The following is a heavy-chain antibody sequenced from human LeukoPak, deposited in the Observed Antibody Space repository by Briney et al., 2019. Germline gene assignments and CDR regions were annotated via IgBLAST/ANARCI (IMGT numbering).Heavy chain of an antibody. CDR3: AKAGYTSSWPLDY. CDR1: GFTFSSDG. V-gene: IGHV3-23*01. CDR2: LSGSGSTT. J-gene: IGHJ4*02. D-gene: IGHD6-13*01. Sequence: GGSLRLSCAASGFTFSSDGMSWVRQAPGKGLEWVSALSGSGSTTYYADSVKGRFTISRDNSKNMLFLEMNSLRVEDTAVYYCAKAGYTSSWPLDYWGQGTQVTVSS.